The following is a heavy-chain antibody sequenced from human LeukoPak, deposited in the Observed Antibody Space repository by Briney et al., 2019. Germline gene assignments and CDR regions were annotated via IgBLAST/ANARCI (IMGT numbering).Heavy chain of an antibody. CDR1: GFSFSTFW. D-gene: IGHD3-10*01. CDR3: TSDPVGYCGSDTDY. Sequence: GGSLRLSCATSGFSFSTFWMSWVRQAPGKGLEWVGRIQSYTDGGTADYAAPVKGRFTISRDDSKNTLWLQMNSLKTDDTALYYCTSDPVGYCGSDTDYWGQGTLVTVSS. CDR2: IQSYTDGGTA. V-gene: IGHV3-15*01. J-gene: IGHJ4*02.